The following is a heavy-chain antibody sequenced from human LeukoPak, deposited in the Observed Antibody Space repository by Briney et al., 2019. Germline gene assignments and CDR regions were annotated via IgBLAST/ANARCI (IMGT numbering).Heavy chain of an antibody. J-gene: IGHJ4*02. CDR2: IWHDGSNK. CDR3: ARDRGYTYGHPLDY. Sequence: GGSLRLSCAASGFTISDDYMSWVRQAPAKGLEWVALIWHDGSNKYYGDSVKDRFTISRDNSKNTLYLQMDSLRDEDTAVYYCARDRGYTYGHPLDYWGQGTLVTVSS. CDR1: GFTISDDY. V-gene: IGHV3-33*08. D-gene: IGHD5-18*01.